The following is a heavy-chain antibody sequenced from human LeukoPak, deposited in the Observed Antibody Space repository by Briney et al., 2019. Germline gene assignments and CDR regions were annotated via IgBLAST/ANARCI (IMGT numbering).Heavy chain of an antibody. CDR1: GGSFSGYY. Sequence: SETLSLTCAVYGGSFSGYYWSWIRQPPGKGLEWIGEINHSGSTNYNPSLKSRVTISVDTSKNQFSLKLSSVTAADTAVYYCARDLQLELLPRANWFDPWGQGTLVTVSS. CDR2: INHSGST. CDR3: ARDLQLELLPRANWFDP. V-gene: IGHV4-34*01. J-gene: IGHJ5*02. D-gene: IGHD1-7*01.